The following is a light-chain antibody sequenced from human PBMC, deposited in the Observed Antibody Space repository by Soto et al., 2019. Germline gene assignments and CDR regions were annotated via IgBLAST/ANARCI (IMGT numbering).Light chain of an antibody. J-gene: IGKJ3*01. CDR1: QSVNSVY. CDR3: QQYVTSPFT. V-gene: IGKV3-20*01. Sequence: EMLSTQSQCTLSWSPAEKASLSWGADQSVNSVYLAWYQHKPGQAPRLVIYGASDRATGIPDRFSGSGSGTDFTLTISRLETEDFAVYYCQQYVTSPFTFGPGTKVDI. CDR2: GAS.